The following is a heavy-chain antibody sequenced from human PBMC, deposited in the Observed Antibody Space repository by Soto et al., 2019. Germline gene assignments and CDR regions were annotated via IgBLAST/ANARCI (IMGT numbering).Heavy chain of an antibody. CDR2: ISYDGSNK. CDR1: GFTFSSYA. CDR3: ARGIAVAGTIDY. Sequence: QVPLVESGGGVVQSGRSLRLSCAASGFTFSSYAMHWVRQAPGKGLEWVAVISYDGSNKYYADSVKGRFTISRDNSKNTLYLQMNSLRAEDTAVYYCARGIAVAGTIDYWGQGTLVTVSS. V-gene: IGHV3-30-3*01. D-gene: IGHD6-19*01. J-gene: IGHJ4*02.